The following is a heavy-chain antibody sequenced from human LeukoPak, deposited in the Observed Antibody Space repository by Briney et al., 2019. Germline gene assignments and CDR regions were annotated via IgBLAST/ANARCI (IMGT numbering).Heavy chain of an antibody. CDR3: ARGFAGATVTTFDY. J-gene: IGHJ4*02. CDR2: IYHSGSN. Sequence: PSETLSLTCAVSGGSISSGGYSWSWIRQPPGKGLEWIGYIYHSGSNYYNPSLKSRVTISVDRSKNQFSLKLSSVTAADTAVYYCARGFAGATVTTFDYWGQGTLVTVSS. V-gene: IGHV4-30-2*01. D-gene: IGHD4-17*01. CDR1: GGSISSGGYS.